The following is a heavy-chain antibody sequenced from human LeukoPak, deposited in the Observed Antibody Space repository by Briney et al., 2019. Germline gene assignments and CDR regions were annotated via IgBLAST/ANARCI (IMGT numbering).Heavy chain of an antibody. D-gene: IGHD6-13*01. CDR3: ARDIATTGTFDY. CDR1: GHTFTGYY. V-gene: IGHV1-2*02. Sequence: ASVKVSCKASGHTFTGYYIHWVRQAPGQGREWMGWISPYSGGTNYAQKFQGRVTMTGDTSISTAYMELNRLRSDDTAVYYCARDIATTGTFDYWGQGTLVTVSS. J-gene: IGHJ4*02. CDR2: ISPYSGGT.